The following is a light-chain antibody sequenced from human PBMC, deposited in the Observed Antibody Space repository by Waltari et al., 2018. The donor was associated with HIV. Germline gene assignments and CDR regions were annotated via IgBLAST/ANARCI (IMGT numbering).Light chain of an antibody. CDR2: EVT. J-gene: IGLJ1*01. CDR1: SSDVGGYNY. Sequence: QSALTQPASVSGSPGQSITISCTGTSSDVGGYNYVSWYQQHPGKAPQLMIYEVTNRPAGGSNRFSGSKSGNTASLTISGLQAEDEADYYCSSYKSSSTPYVFGTGTKVTVL. V-gene: IGLV2-14*01. CDR3: SSYKSSSTPYV.